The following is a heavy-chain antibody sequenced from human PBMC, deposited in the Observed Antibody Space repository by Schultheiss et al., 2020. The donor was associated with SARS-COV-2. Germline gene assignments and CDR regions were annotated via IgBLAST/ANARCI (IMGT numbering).Heavy chain of an antibody. CDR1: GFTFSNAW. J-gene: IGHJ4*02. CDR2: ISSSSSYI. Sequence: GGSLRLSFAASGFTFSNAWMSWVRQAPGKGLEWVSSISSSSSYIYYADSVKGRFTISRDNAKNSLYLQMNSLRAEDTAVYYCARDSPTYYYDSSGYYFDYWGQGTLVTVSS. D-gene: IGHD3-22*01. CDR3: ARDSPTYYYDSSGYYFDY. V-gene: IGHV3-21*01.